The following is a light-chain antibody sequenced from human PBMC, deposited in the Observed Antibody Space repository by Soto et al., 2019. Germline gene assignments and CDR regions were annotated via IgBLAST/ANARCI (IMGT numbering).Light chain of an antibody. CDR2: AAS. V-gene: IGKV1-9*01. CDR1: QGISSY. Sequence: IQLTQSPSSLSASVGDRVTITCRASQGISSYLAWYQQNPGKAPKLLIYAASTLQSGVPSRFSGSGSGTDFTLTISSLQPEDFATYYCQQLNSYPLFGQGTKLEIK. J-gene: IGKJ2*01. CDR3: QQLNSYPL.